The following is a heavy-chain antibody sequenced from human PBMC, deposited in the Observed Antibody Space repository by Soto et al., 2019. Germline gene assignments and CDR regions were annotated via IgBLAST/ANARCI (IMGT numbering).Heavy chain of an antibody. CDR2: IIPILGIA. CDR3: ASGAADNPIFH. V-gene: IGHV1-69*02. CDR1: GGTFSSYT. D-gene: IGHD6-13*01. Sequence: SVKVSCKASGGTFSSYTISWVRQAPGQGLEWMGRIIPILGIANYAQKFQGRVTITADESTSTAYMELSSLRSEDTAVYYCASGAADNPIFHWGQGTLVTVSS. J-gene: IGHJ4*02.